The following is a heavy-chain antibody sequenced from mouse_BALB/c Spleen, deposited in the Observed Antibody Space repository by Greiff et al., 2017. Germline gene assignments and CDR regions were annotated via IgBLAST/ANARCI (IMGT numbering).Heavy chain of an antibody. CDR3: ARGAARATLAWFAY. Sequence: QVQLQQSGAELVRPGSSVKISCKASGYAFSSYWMNWVKQRTGQGLEWIGQIYPGDGDTNYNGKFKGKATLTADKSSSTAYMQLSSLTSEDSAVYFCARGAARATLAWFAYWGQGTLVTVSA. CDR1: GYAFSSYW. CDR2: IYPGDGDT. V-gene: IGHV1-80*01. J-gene: IGHJ3*01. D-gene: IGHD3-1*01.